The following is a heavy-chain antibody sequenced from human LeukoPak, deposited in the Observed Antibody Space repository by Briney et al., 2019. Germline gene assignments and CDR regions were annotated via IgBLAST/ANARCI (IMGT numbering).Heavy chain of an antibody. Sequence: PGGSLRLSCTASGFTFTNYAMSWVRQAPGKGLEWVAVISYDGSNKYYADSVKGRFTISRDNSKNTLYLQMNSLRAEDTAVYYCAKDRIAAAGVYYFDYWGQGTLVTVSS. CDR1: GFTFTNYA. D-gene: IGHD6-13*01. CDR2: ISYDGSNK. V-gene: IGHV3-30*18. CDR3: AKDRIAAAGVYYFDY. J-gene: IGHJ4*02.